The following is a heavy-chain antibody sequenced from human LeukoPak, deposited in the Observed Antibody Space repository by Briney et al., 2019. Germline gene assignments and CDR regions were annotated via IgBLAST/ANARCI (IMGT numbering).Heavy chain of an antibody. V-gene: IGHV3-33*01. J-gene: IGHJ6*02. D-gene: IGHD6-13*01. CDR2: IWYDGSNK. CDR1: GFTFSSYG. CDR3: ARDPSIAAAGSEYYGMDV. Sequence: GGSLRLSCAASGFTFSSYGMHWVRQAPGKGLEWVAVIWYDGSNKYYADSVKGRFTISRDNSKNTLYLQMNSLRAEDTAVYYCARDPSIAAAGSEYYGMDVWGQGTTVTVSS.